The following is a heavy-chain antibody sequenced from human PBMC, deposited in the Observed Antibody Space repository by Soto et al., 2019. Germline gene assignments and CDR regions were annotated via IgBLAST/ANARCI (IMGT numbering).Heavy chain of an antibody. J-gene: IGHJ4*02. D-gene: IGHD3-10*01. Sequence: LRLSCAASGFFFEDYAMHWVRQAPGKGLEWVSAISWNSGNIGYADSVKGRFTISRDNAKNSLYLQMNSLRTEDTAFYFCAKDMRSSQGGSYAAELWGQGTLVTVSS. CDR3: AKDMRSSQGGSYAAEL. CDR1: GFFFEDYA. V-gene: IGHV3-9*01. CDR2: ISWNSGNI.